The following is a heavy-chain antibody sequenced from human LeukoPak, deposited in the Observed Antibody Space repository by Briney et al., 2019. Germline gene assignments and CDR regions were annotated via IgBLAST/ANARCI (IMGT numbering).Heavy chain of an antibody. V-gene: IGHV4-30-2*01. CDR2: IYHSGST. D-gene: IGHD3-3*01. J-gene: IGHJ5*02. Sequence: SETLSLTCTVSGGSISSGGYYWSWIRQPPGKGLEWIGYIYHSGSTYYNPSLKSRVTISVDTSKNQFSLKLSSVTAADTAVYYCAREWSGYSIRWFDPWGQGTLVTVSS. CDR1: GGSISSGGYY. CDR3: AREWSGYSIRWFDP.